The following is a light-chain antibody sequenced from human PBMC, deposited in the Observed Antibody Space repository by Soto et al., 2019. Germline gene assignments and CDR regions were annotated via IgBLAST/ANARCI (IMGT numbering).Light chain of an antibody. V-gene: IGKV3-20*01. CDR1: QSVSSSY. J-gene: IGKJ3*01. Sequence: EIVLTQSPGTLSLSPGERATLSCRASQSVSSSYLAWYQQKPGQAPRLLIYGASSRATGIPDRFSGSGSGTDFTLTIGRMEPEEFAVYYCQQYGSSLFALGPGTKVDIK. CDR2: GAS. CDR3: QQYGSSLFA.